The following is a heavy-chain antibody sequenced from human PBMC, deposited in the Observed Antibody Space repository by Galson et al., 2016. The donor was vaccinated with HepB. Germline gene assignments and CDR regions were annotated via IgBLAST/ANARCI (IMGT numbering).Heavy chain of an antibody. D-gene: IGHD5-18*01. Sequence: SLRLSCAASAFNFSTYWMNWVRQAPGKGLEWVAIINHDGSEKYYVDSVKGRFTISRDNAKNSLYLQMNRLRAEDTAVYYCARDYRAYSWNWFDPWGQGTLVTVSS. CDR1: AFNFSTYW. CDR3: ARDYRAYSWNWFDP. CDR2: INHDGSEK. J-gene: IGHJ5*02. V-gene: IGHV3-7*03.